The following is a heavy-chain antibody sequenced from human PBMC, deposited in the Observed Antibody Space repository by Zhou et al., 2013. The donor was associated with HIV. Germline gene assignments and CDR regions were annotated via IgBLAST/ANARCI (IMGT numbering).Heavy chain of an antibody. CDR3: ARCEGDYYDTNGHRMGWFDP. CDR1: GGTFSSYA. Sequence: QVQLVQSGAEVKKPGSSVKVSCKASGGTFSSYAISWVRQAPGQGLEWMGGIIPIFGTANYAQKFEGRVTITTDESTGTAYMELSGLRPEDTAMYYCARCEGDYYDTNGHRMGWFDPWGQGTLVTVPS. D-gene: IGHD3-22*01. CDR2: IIPIFGTA. V-gene: IGHV1-69*05. J-gene: IGHJ5*02.